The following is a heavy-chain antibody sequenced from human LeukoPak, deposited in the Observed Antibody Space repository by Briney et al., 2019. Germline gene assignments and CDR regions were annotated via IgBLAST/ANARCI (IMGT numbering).Heavy chain of an antibody. V-gene: IGHV4-39*01. Sequence: SETLSLTCTVSGGSISSSSYYWGWIRQPPGKGLEWIGSIYYSGSTCYNPSLKSRVTISVDTSKNQFSLKLSSVTAADTAVYYCARRRIAARPQYFDYWGQGTLVTVSS. J-gene: IGHJ4*02. CDR3: ARRRIAARPQYFDY. CDR1: GGSISSSSYY. D-gene: IGHD6-6*01. CDR2: IYYSGST.